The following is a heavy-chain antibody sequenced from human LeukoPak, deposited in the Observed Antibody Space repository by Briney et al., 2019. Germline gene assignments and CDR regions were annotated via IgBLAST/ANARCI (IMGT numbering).Heavy chain of an antibody. CDR2: ISSSSSYI. CDR1: GFTFSRCS. V-gene: IGHV3-21*01. Sequence: GGSLRLSCAASGFTFSRCSMNWVRQAPGKGLEWVSSISSSSSYIYYAHSVKGRFTISRDNAKTSLYLQMNSLRAEDTAVYYCARDSTARNIGFYYYDSSGSSDYWGQGTLVTVSS. D-gene: IGHD3-22*01. CDR3: ARDSTARNIGFYYYDSSGSSDY. J-gene: IGHJ4*02.